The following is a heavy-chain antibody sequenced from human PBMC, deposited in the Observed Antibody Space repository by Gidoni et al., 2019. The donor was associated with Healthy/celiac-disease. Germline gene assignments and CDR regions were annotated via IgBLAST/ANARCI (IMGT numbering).Heavy chain of an antibody. CDR3: AIGMGEIYCSSTSCYGGFDY. CDR2: ISYDGSNK. V-gene: IGHV3-30*01. D-gene: IGHD2-2*01. Sequence: QVQLVESGGGVVQPGRSLRLSCAASGFTFSSYAMHWVRQAPGKGLEWVAVISYDGSNKYYADSVKGRFTISRDNSKNTLDLQMNSLRAEDTAVYYCAIGMGEIYCSSTSCYGGFDYWGQGTLVTVSS. CDR1: GFTFSSYA. J-gene: IGHJ4*02.